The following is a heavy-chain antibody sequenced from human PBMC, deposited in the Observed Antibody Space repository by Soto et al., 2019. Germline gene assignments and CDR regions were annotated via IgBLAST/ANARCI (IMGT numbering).Heavy chain of an antibody. V-gene: IGHV3-30-3*01. D-gene: IGHD3-22*01. Sequence: QVQLVESGGGVVQPGRSLRLSCAASGFTFSSYAMHWVRQAPGKGLEWVAVISYDGSNKYYADSVKGRFTISRDNSKNPLYLQMNSLRAEDTAVYYGASSGYYYDSRSWFDPWGQGTLVTVSS. CDR1: GFTFSSYA. CDR3: ASSGYYYDSRSWFDP. J-gene: IGHJ5*02. CDR2: ISYDGSNK.